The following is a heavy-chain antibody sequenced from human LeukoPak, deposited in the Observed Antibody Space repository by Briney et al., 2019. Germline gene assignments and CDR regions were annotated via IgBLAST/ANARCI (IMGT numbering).Heavy chain of an antibody. Sequence: ASVKVSCKASGYTFTSYAMNWVRQAPGQGLEWMGWINTNTGNPTYAQGFTGRFVFSLDTSVSTAYLQISSLKAEDTAVYYCAREGSSYASFYYYYGMDVWGQGTTVTVSS. V-gene: IGHV7-4-1*02. CDR2: INTNTGNP. J-gene: IGHJ6*02. CDR3: AREGSSYASFYYYYGMDV. D-gene: IGHD6-13*01. CDR1: GYTFTSYA.